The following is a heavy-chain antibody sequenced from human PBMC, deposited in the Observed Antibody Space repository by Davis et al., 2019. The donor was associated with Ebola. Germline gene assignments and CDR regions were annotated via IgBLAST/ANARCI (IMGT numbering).Heavy chain of an antibody. V-gene: IGHV3-30*18. J-gene: IGHJ4*02. CDR3: AKDLVDDSPAGY. CDR1: GGSFSGYY. D-gene: IGHD3-22*01. Sequence: LSLTCAVYGGSFSGYYWSWVRQAPGKGLEWVAVISYDGSNKYYADSVKGRFTISRDNSKNTLYLQMNSLRAEDTAVYYCAKDLVDDSPAGYWGQGTLVTVSS. CDR2: ISYDGSNK.